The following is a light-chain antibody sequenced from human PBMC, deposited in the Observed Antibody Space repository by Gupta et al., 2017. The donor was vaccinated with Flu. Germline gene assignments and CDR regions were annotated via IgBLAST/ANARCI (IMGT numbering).Light chain of an antibody. CDR1: KSVSSY. CDR3: QQFSNWPPWT. J-gene: IGKJ2*02. Sequence: EIVLTQSPATPSLPQGERPTLSCRASKSVSSYLAWYQQKPGQAPRLLIYDASNRATGIPARFSGSGSGTDFTLTISSLEPEDFAVYYCQQFSNWPPWTFGQGTKVEIK. V-gene: IGKV3-11*01. CDR2: DAS.